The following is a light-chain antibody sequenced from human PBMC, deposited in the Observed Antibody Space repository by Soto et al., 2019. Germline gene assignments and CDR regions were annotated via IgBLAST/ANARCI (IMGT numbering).Light chain of an antibody. J-gene: IGKJ4*01. CDR3: QEYNNWHPIT. V-gene: IGKV3-15*01. CDR1: QSISSK. CDR2: GAS. Sequence: EIVMTQSPATLSVSPGERATLSCRASQSISSKLAWYQQKPGQAPRLLIYGASTRATGIPARFSGSWSGTEFTLTITSLHSEDFAVYYCQEYNNWHPITFGGGTKVDI.